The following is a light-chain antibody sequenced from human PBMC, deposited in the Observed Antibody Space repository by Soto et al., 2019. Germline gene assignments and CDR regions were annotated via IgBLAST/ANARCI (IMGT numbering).Light chain of an antibody. CDR3: SSYTTIKTVV. J-gene: IGLJ2*01. V-gene: IGLV2-14*02. Sequence: QSALTQPASVSGSPGQSITISCTGTSSDVGNFDLVSWYQQHPGKAPKFIIFEVSNRPSGISDRFSGFKSANTAYLTISGVQPEDEADYHCSSYTTIKTVVFGGGTKLTVL. CDR1: SSDVGNFDL. CDR2: EVS.